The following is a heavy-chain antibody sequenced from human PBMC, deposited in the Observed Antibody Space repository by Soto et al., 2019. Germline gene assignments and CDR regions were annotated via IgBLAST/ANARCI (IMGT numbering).Heavy chain of an antibody. CDR1: GGSISGYY. V-gene: IGHV4-4*07. CDR3: ARVGRTGATVTTDAFDV. D-gene: IGHD4-17*01. CDR2: IYASGNT. J-gene: IGHJ3*01. Sequence: QVQLQESGPGLVKPSETLSLTCTVSGGSISGYYWSWIRQPAGKRLEWIGRIYASGNTNKNPSLKCRVTMSVDTSKNQFSLRLNSVTAADTAVYYCARVGRTGATVTTDAFDVWGQGTKVTVSS.